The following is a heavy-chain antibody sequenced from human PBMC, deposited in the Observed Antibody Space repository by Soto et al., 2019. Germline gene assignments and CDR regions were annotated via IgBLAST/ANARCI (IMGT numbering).Heavy chain of an antibody. Sequence: ATVKVSCKASGYTFTSYYMHWVRQAPGQGLEWMGIINPSGGSTSYAQKFQGRVTMTRDTSTSTVYMELSSLRSEDTDVYYCARATPYDFWTSYYFDYWGQGTLVTVSS. D-gene: IGHD3-3*01. CDR2: INPSGGST. V-gene: IGHV1-46*03. CDR1: GYTFTSYY. CDR3: ARATPYDFWTSYYFDY. J-gene: IGHJ4*02.